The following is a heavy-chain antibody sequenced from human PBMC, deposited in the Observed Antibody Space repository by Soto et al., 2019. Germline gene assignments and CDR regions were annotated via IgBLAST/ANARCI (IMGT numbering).Heavy chain of an antibody. CDR1: GFDVSVNL. CDR2: INGGGST. D-gene: IGHD3-10*01. V-gene: IGHV3-66*01. CDR3: VRENYYYGMDV. J-gene: IGHJ6*02. Sequence: GGSLRLSCAASGFDVSVNLMNWVRQAPGKGLVWVSVINGGGSTDYADSVKGRFTISRDISRNALYLQLNSLRSEDTAVYYCVRENYYYGMDVWVQGSTVTVSS.